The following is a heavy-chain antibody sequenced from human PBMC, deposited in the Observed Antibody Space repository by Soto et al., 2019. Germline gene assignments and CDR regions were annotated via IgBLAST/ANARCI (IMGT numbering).Heavy chain of an antibody. CDR1: GFTFSSYC. J-gene: IGHJ6*02. CDR3: ARGGNYYDSSGYYRMDV. Sequence: PGGSLRLSCAATGFTFSSYCMRWVLQAPVKGLVWVSRINSDGSSTSYADSVKGRFTISRDNAKNTLYLQMNSLRAEDTAVYYCARGGNYYDSSGYYRMDVWGQGTTVTVSS. V-gene: IGHV3-74*01. CDR2: INSDGSST. D-gene: IGHD3-22*01.